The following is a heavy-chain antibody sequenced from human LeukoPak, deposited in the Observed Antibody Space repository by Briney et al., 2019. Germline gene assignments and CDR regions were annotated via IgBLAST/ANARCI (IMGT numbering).Heavy chain of an antibody. CDR1: GFTFSSYG. J-gene: IGHJ4*02. D-gene: IGHD6-19*01. Sequence: GGSLRLSCAASGFTFSSYGMHWVRQAPGKGLVWVSRINSDGSTTNYADSVKGRFTISRDNAKNTLYLQMNSLRADDTAVYYCARSRWLDAFDYWGQGTLVTVSS. CDR2: INSDGSTT. V-gene: IGHV3-74*01. CDR3: ARSRWLDAFDY.